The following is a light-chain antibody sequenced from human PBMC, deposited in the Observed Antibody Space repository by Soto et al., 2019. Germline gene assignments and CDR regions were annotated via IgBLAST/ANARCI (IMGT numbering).Light chain of an antibody. CDR1: SSDVGSYNL. CDR3: CSYAGSSTFGAV. Sequence: QSALTQPASVSGSPGQSITISCTGTSSDVGSYNLVSWYQQHPGKAPKLMIYEGSKRPSGFSNRFSGSKSGNTASLTISGLQAEDEADYYCCSYAGSSTFGAVFGGGTQLTVL. V-gene: IGLV2-23*03. J-gene: IGLJ7*01. CDR2: EGS.